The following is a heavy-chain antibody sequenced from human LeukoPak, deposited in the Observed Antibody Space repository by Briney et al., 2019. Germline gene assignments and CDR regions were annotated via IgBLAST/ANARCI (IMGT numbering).Heavy chain of an antibody. J-gene: IGHJ4*02. V-gene: IGHV3-15*01. CDR1: GFTFSNAW. CDR2: VISKTDGGTT. CDR3: TTQADY. Sequence: KPGGSLRLSCAASGFTFSNAWMSWVRQAQENGLEWVGRVISKTDGGTTDYAAPVKGRFTIPGDDSKNTLYLQMNSLKTEDTAVYYCTTQADYWGQGTLVTVSS.